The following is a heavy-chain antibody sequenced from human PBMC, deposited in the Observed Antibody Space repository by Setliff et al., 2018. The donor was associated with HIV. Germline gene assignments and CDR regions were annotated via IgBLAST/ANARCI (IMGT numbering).Heavy chain of an antibody. CDR3: ATEEYNRPLDY. V-gene: IGHV3-15*01. Sequence: GGSLRLSCAASRFTFINTWMSWVRQAPGKGLEWVGRIKSRADGWPTDYAAPVKGRFIISTDDSKKTLYLQMNSLKTEDTAVYYCATEEYNRPLDYWGQGTLVTVSS. D-gene: IGHD1-20*01. CDR2: IKSRADGWPT. CDR1: RFTFINTW. J-gene: IGHJ4*02.